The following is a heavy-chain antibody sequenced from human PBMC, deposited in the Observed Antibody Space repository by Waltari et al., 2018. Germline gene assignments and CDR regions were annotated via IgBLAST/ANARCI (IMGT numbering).Heavy chain of an antibody. CDR2: IFYSGAT. D-gene: IGHD3-22*01. J-gene: IGHJ2*01. CDR1: GGSITSVASY. Sequence: QLQLQESGPGLVKPSETVSLTCTVPGGSITSVASYWGWVRQPPGKGLECIASIFYSGATYYNPSLESRVTISVDTSKNQFSLELTSVTDADTAVYYCARQDYYYVKGYFDLWGRGTLVTVSS. V-gene: IGHV4-39*01. CDR3: ARQDYYYVKGYFDL.